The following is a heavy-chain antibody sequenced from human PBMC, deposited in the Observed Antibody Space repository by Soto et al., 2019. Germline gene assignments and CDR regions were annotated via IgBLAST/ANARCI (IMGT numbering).Heavy chain of an antibody. V-gene: IGHV3-64D*06. CDR2: ISTNGGST. J-gene: IGHJ4*02. CDR3: VRDDPGLGMDY. Sequence: GGSLRLSCSASGFTVSIYAMHWVRQAPGKGLEYVSSISTNGGSTDYADSVKGRFTISRDNSKNTVYLQMSSLRAEDTAVYFCVRDDPGLGMDYWGLGTLVTVSS. D-gene: IGHD1-26*01. CDR1: GFTVSIYA.